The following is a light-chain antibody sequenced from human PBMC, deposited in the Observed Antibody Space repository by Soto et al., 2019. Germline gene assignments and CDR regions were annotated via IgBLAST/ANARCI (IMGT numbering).Light chain of an antibody. V-gene: IGLV2-14*01. CDR1: ISDIGGYEY. J-gene: IGLJ1*01. CDR2: EVS. CDR3: SSYTSSTAYV. Sequence: QSVLTQPASVSGSPGQSITISCTGTISDIGGYEYVSWYQLHPGKAPKLIIYEVSNRPSGVSNRFSGSKSGNTASLTISGLQAEDEADYYCSSYTSSTAYVFGTGTKVTVL.